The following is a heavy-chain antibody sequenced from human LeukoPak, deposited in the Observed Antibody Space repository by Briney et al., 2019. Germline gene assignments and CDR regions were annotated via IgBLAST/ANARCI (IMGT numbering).Heavy chain of an antibody. J-gene: IGHJ4*02. D-gene: IGHD6-19*01. V-gene: IGHV4-59*01. Sequence: SETLSLTCTASGGSISSYYWSWIRQPPGKGLEWIGYIYYSGSTNYNPPLKSRVTISVDTSKNQFSLKLSSVTAADTAVYYCARTGGIAVAEREDFDYWGQGTLVTVSS. CDR3: ARTGGIAVAEREDFDY. CDR1: GGSISSYY. CDR2: IYYSGST.